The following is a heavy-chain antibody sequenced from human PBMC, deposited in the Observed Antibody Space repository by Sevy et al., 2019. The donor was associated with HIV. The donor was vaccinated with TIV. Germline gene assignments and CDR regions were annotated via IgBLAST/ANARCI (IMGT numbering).Heavy chain of an antibody. CDR3: ARATSGTAPHYSYYTMDV. D-gene: IGHD1-1*01. CDR1: GYSFTSYW. Sequence: GESLKISCKGSGYSFTSYWIDWVRQMPGKGLEWMGIIYPGDSDVRYNPSLQGQVTISVDKSISTAYLQWSSLKASDTAMYYCARATSGTAPHYSYYTMDVWGQGTTVTVSS. V-gene: IGHV5-51*01. CDR2: IYPGDSDV. J-gene: IGHJ6*02.